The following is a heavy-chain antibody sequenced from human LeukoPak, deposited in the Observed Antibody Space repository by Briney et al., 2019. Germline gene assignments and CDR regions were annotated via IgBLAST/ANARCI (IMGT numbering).Heavy chain of an antibody. Sequence: GGSLRLSCAASGFTFSSYGMHWVRQAPGKGLEWVAVIWYDGSNKYYADSVKGRFTISRDNSKNTLYLQMNSLRAEDTAVYYCARDGESSSWYPFPYYYYGMDVWGQGTTVTVS. CDR2: IWYDGSNK. J-gene: IGHJ6*02. CDR1: GFTFSSYG. CDR3: ARDGESSSWYPFPYYYYGMDV. D-gene: IGHD6-13*01. V-gene: IGHV3-33*01.